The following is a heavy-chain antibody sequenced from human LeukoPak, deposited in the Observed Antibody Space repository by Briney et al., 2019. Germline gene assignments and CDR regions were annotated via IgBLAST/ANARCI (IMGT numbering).Heavy chain of an antibody. V-gene: IGHV3-23*01. CDR1: GFTFSSYA. Sequence: GSLRLSCAASGFTFSSYAMSWVRQAPGQGLEWVSAFSGSGGSTYYADSVKGRFTISRDNSKNTLYLQMNSLRAEDTAVYYCAKEDSTVTTYYYYGMDVWGQGTTVAVSS. CDR3: AKEDSTVTTYYYYGMDV. J-gene: IGHJ6*02. D-gene: IGHD4-17*01. CDR2: FSGSGGST.